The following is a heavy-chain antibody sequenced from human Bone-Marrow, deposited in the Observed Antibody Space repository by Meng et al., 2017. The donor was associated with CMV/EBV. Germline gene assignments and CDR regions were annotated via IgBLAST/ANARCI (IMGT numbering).Heavy chain of an antibody. J-gene: IGHJ6*02. CDR3: ARLFHTTLGTNYYYGMDV. CDR2: INPHSGDT. D-gene: IGHD3/OR15-3a*01. Sequence: ASVKVSCKASGYTFTGYNIHWVRQAPGQGLDWMGWINPHSGDTKYAEKFQGRVTLTRDTSISTAYLELSRLTSDDTAVFFCARLFHTTLGTNYYYGMDVWGQGTTVTVSS. V-gene: IGHV1-2*02. CDR1: GYTFTGYN.